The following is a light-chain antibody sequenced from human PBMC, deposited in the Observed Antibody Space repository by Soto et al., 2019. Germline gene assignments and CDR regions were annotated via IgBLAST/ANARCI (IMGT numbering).Light chain of an antibody. CDR2: GNS. J-gene: IGLJ1*01. V-gene: IGLV1-40*01. CDR1: SSNIGAGYD. CDR3: QSYDSSLSAFYV. Sequence: QSVLTQPPSVSGAPGQRVTISCTGSSSNIGAGYDVHWYQQLPGTAPKLLIYGNSNRPSGVPDRFSGSKSGTSASLAITGLQPEDEADYYCQSYDSSLSAFYVFGTGSRSPS.